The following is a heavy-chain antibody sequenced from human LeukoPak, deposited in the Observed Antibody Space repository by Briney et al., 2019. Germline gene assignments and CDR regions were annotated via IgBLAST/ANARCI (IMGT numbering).Heavy chain of an antibody. J-gene: IGHJ4*02. CDR3: AREDFWGAYRFDY. CDR2: IKQDGSEK. CDR1: GFTFSSHW. D-gene: IGHD3-3*01. V-gene: IGHV3-7*01. Sequence: GGSLRLSCAASGFTFSSHWMSWVRRAPGKGLEWVANIKQDGSEKYYVDSVKGRFTISRDNAKNSLYLQMNSLRAEDTAVYYCAREDFWGAYRFDYWGQGTLVTVSS.